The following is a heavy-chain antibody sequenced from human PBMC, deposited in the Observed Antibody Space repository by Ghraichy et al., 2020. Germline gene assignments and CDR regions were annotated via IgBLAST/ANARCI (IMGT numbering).Heavy chain of an antibody. CDR3: ARGDYGGNFWSF. J-gene: IGHJ4*02. CDR2: INHSGST. V-gene: IGHV4-34*01. CDR1: GGSFSGYY. D-gene: IGHD4-23*01. Sequence: SETLSLTCAVYGGSFSGYYWSWIRQPPGKGLEWIGEINHSGSTNYNPSLKSRVTISVDTSKNQFSLKLSSVTAADTAVYYCARGDYGGNFWSFWGQGTLVTVSS.